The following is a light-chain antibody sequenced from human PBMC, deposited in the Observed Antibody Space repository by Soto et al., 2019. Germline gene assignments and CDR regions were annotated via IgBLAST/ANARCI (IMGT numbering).Light chain of an antibody. J-gene: IGKJ1*01. CDR2: DAS. CDR3: QQYHRYSWT. Sequence: DIQMTQSPSTLSASVGDRVSIACRASQSISSSLAWYQQKPGQAPKLLIYDASSLESGVPSRFSGSGSGTDFTLAISSLQPQDFATYYCQQYHRYSWTFGQGTKVEIK. CDR1: QSISSS. V-gene: IGKV1-5*01.